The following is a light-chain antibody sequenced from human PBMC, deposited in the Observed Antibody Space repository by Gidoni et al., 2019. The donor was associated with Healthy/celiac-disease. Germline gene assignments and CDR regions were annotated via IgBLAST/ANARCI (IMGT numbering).Light chain of an antibody. CDR3: QQSYSTPWT. CDR2: AAS. Sequence: IQMTQSPSSLSASVGDRVTLTCRASQSISSYLNWYQQKPGKAPKLLIYAASSLQSGVPSRFSGSGSGTDFTLTISSLQPEDFATDYCQQSYSTPWTFGQGTKVEIK. V-gene: IGKV1-39*01. J-gene: IGKJ1*01. CDR1: QSISSY.